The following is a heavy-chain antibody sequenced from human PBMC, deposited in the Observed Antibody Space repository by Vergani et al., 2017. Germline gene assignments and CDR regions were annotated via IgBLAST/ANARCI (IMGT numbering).Heavy chain of an antibody. D-gene: IGHD3-10*01. CDR3: ARDNDYGSGSYWFDY. V-gene: IGHV1-3*01. CDR1: GYTFTSYA. CDR2: INAGNGNT. J-gene: IGHJ4*02. Sequence: QVQLVQSGAEVKKPGASVKVSCKASGYTFTSYAMHWVRQAPGQRLEWMGWINAGNGNTKYSQKFQGRVTITRDTSAITAYMELSSLRSEDTAVYYCARDNDYGSGSYWFDYWGQGTLVTVSS.